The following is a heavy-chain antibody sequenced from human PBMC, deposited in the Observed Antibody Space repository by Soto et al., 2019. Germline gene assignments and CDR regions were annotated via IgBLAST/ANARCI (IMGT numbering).Heavy chain of an antibody. J-gene: IGHJ4*02. CDR1: GFTFSSYA. CDR3: AKDPAYCGGDCYSGRDYFDY. D-gene: IGHD2-21*02. CDR2: ISGSGGST. V-gene: IGHV3-23*01. Sequence: GGSLRLSCAASGFTFSSYAMSWVRQAPGKGLEWVSAISGSGGSTYYADSGKGRFTISRDNSKNTLYLQMNSLRAEDTAVYYCAKDPAYCGGDCYSGRDYFDYWGQGTLVTVSS.